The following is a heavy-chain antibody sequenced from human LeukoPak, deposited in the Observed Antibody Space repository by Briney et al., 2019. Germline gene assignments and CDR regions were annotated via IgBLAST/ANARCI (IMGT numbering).Heavy chain of an antibody. J-gene: IGHJ3*02. CDR2: INPNSGGT. CDR1: GYTFTGYY. V-gene: IGHV1-2*02. CDR3: ARPMVRGALGAFDI. D-gene: IGHD3-10*01. Sequence: ASVKVSRKASGYTFTGYYMHWVRQAPGQGLEWMGWINPNSGGTNYAQKFQGRVTMTRDTSISTAYMELSRLRSDDTAVYYCARPMVRGALGAFDIWGQGTMVTVSS.